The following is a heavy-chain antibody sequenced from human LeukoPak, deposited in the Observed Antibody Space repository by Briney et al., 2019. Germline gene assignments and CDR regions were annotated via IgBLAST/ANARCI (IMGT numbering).Heavy chain of an antibody. V-gene: IGHV1-46*01. CDR1: GYTFTSYY. CDR3: ARDLLAATWFAAGLLYQGLPDY. D-gene: IGHD2-15*01. Sequence: ASVKVSCKASGYTFTSYYMHWVRQAPGQGLEWMGIINPSGGSTSYAQKVQGRVTMTRDTSASTVYMELSSLRSEDTAVYYCARDLLAATWFAAGLLYQGLPDYWGQGTLVTVSS. J-gene: IGHJ4*02. CDR2: INPSGGST.